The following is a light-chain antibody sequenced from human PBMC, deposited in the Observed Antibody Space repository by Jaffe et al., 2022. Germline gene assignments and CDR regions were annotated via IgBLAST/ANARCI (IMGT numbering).Light chain of an antibody. CDR2: KAS. V-gene: IGKV1-5*03. Sequence: DIQMTQSPSTLSASVGDRITITCRASQSISGWLAWYQQKPGKAPKLLIYKASTLETGVPSRFSGNGSGTEFTLTINSLQPDDFATYYCQQSETFGQGTKVEIK. CDR3: QQSET. J-gene: IGKJ1*01. CDR1: QSISGW.